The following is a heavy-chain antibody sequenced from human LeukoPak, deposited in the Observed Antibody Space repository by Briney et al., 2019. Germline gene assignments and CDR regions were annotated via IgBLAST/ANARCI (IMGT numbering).Heavy chain of an antibody. Sequence: GGSLRLSCTASGFTFGDYAMSWVRQAPGKGLEWVGFIRSKAYGGTTEYAASVKGRFTISRDDSKSIAYLQMNSLKTEDTAVYYCTRYMGYGYRDYYYYYGMDVWGQGTTVTVSS. CDR1: GFTFGDYA. J-gene: IGHJ6*02. D-gene: IGHD5-18*01. V-gene: IGHV3-49*04. CDR2: IRSKAYGGTT. CDR3: TRYMGYGYRDYYYYYGMDV.